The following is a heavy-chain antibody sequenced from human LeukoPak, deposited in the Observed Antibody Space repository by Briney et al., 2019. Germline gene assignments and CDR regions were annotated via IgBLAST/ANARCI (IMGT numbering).Heavy chain of an antibody. D-gene: IGHD1-26*01. CDR3: ARDGRLSKPEEGTLGFPDDY. Sequence: PSETLSLTCTVSGGSISSSYWSWIRQPPGKGLEWIGSVYYSGSTYYNPSLKSRVTISVDSSKNQFSLKLSSVTAADTAVYYCARDGRLSKPEEGTLGFPDDYWGQGTLVTVSS. J-gene: IGHJ4*02. V-gene: IGHV4-59*12. CDR1: GGSISSSY. CDR2: VYYSGST.